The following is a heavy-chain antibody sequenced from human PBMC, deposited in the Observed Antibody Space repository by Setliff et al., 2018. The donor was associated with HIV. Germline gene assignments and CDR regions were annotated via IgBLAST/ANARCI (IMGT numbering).Heavy chain of an antibody. CDR3: ARGQWDLKIIDS. CDR2: ISYGGNNE. CDR1: GFTFRTYG. J-gene: IGHJ4*02. D-gene: IGHD1-26*01. Sequence: GGSLRLSCAASGFTFRTYGMHWVRQAPGKGLEWVAFISYGGNNEYYADSVKGRFTISRDNTKNTLSLQMNSLRAEDTAVYYCARGQWDLKIIDSWGQGTLVTVSS. V-gene: IGHV3-30*19.